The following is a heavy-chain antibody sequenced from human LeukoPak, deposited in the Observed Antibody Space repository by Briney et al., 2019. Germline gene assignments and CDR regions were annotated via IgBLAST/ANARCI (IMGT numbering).Heavy chain of an antibody. Sequence: GGSLRLSCAASGFTFSSYSMNWVRQAPGKGLEWVSSISSSSSYIYYADSVKGRFTISRDNAKNSLYLQMNSLRAEDTAVYYCAGRNSLYSSSWSAKWEYNWFDPWGQGTLVTVSS. D-gene: IGHD6-13*01. J-gene: IGHJ5*02. CDR1: GFTFSSYS. CDR3: AGRNSLYSSSWSAKWEYNWFDP. V-gene: IGHV3-21*01. CDR2: ISSSSSYI.